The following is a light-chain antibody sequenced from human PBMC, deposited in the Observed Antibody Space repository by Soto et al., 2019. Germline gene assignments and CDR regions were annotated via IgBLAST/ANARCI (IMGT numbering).Light chain of an antibody. CDR1: QSISTE. CDR2: SAS. Sequence: EIAMTQSPATLSVSPGERATLSCRASQSISTELAWYQQIPGQPPRLLIYSASTRATGVPARFTGSGSGSEFTPTISGLQSEYFAIYYCQQGHNWPLTFGQGTRLE. CDR3: QQGHNWPLT. V-gene: IGKV3-15*01. J-gene: IGKJ2*01.